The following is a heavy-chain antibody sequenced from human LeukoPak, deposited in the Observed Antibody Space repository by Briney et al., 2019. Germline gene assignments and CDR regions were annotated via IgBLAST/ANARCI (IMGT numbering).Heavy chain of an antibody. D-gene: IGHD1-26*01. CDR3: AGDLYSGSLPEIYDAFDI. CDR1: GGTFSSYA. J-gene: IGHJ3*02. Sequence: SVKVSCKASGGTFSSYAISWVRQAPGQGLEWMGGIIPISGTANYAQKFQGRVTITADKSTSTAYMELSSLRSEDTAVYYCAGDLYSGSLPEIYDAFDIWGQGTMVTVSS. CDR2: IIPISGTA. V-gene: IGHV1-69*06.